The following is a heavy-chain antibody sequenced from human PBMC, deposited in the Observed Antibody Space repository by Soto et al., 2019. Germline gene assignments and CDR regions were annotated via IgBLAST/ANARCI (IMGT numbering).Heavy chain of an antibody. Sequence: EVQLVESGGGLVKPGGSLRLSCAASGFTFSSYSMNWVRQAPGKGLEWVSSISSSSSYIYYADSVKGRFTISRDNAKNSLYLQMNSLRAEDTAVYYCARDPYLGSIADGGWFDPWGQGTLVTVSS. CDR2: ISSSSSYI. CDR3: ARDPYLGSIADGGWFDP. CDR1: GFTFSSYS. D-gene: IGHD2-21*01. J-gene: IGHJ5*02. V-gene: IGHV3-21*01.